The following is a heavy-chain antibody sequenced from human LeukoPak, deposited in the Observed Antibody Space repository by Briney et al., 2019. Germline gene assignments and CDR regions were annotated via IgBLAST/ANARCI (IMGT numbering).Heavy chain of an antibody. Sequence: PGGSLRLSCAASGFTFSSYSMNWVRQAPGKGLEWVSSISSSSSYIYYADSVKGRFTISRDNAKNSLYLQMNSLRAEDTAVYYRARAQNRDYCSSTSCYAFFYYGMDVWGKGTTVTVSS. CDR1: GFTFSSYS. V-gene: IGHV3-21*01. CDR2: ISSSSSYI. J-gene: IGHJ6*04. D-gene: IGHD2-2*01. CDR3: ARAQNRDYCSSTSCYAFFYYGMDV.